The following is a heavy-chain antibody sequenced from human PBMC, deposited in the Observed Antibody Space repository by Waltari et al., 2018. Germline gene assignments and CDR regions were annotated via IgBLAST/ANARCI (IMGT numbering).Heavy chain of an antibody. V-gene: IGHV4-34*02. CDR2: IKNGALT. CDR1: GGSFSGYH. J-gene: IGHJ5*02. CDR3: ARGGVPDYYGSGSPYRNWFDP. Sequence: QVQLKQWGAGTLKPSETLSLTCGVYGGSFSGYHWTWVRQPPGKGLEWIGGIKNGALTNDSPSLKSRVAISVDASKKQFSLSGRSGTVADTAFYYCARGGVPDYYGSGSPYRNWFDPWGPGTLVTVSS. D-gene: IGHD3-10*01.